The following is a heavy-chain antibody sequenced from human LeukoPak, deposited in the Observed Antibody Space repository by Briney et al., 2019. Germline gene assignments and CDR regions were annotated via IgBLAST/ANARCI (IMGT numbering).Heavy chain of an antibody. V-gene: IGHV4-59*01. CDR1: GGSISSYY. CDR3: ARAFTMVRGGRAFDI. CDR2: IYYSGST. J-gene: IGHJ3*02. Sequence: PSETLSLTCTVSGGSISSYYWSWIRQPPGKGLEWIGYIYYSGSTNYNPSLKSRVTISVDTSKNQFSLKLSSVTAADTAVYYCARAFTMVRGGRAFDIWGQGTMVTISS. D-gene: IGHD3-10*01.